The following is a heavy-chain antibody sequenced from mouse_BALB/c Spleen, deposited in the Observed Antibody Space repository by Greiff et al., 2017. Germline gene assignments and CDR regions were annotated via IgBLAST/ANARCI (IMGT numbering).Heavy chain of an antibody. V-gene: IGHV1-82*01. J-gene: IGHJ4*01. CDR2: IYPGDGDT. CDR1: GYAFSSSW. CDR3: ARGLITTGGYAMDY. D-gene: IGHD2-4*01. Sequence: VQGVESGPELVKPGASVKISCKASGYAFSSSWMNWVKQRPGQGLEWIGRIYPGDGDTNYNGKFKGKATLTADKSSSTAYMQLSSLTSVDSAVYFCARGLITTGGYAMDYWGQGTSVTVSS.